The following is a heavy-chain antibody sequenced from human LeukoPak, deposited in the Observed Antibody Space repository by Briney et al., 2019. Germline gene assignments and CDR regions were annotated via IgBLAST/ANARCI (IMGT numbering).Heavy chain of an antibody. D-gene: IGHD4-4*01. CDR2: IYTSGST. V-gene: IGHV4-4*07. Sequence: PSETLSLTCTVSGGSISSYYWSWIRQPAGKGLEWIGRIYTSGSTNYNPSLKSRVTMSVDTSKNQFSLKLSSVTAADTAVYYCAGATVTTRIYYYYGMDVWGQGTTVTVSS. CDR1: GGSISSYY. J-gene: IGHJ6*02. CDR3: AGATVTTRIYYYYGMDV.